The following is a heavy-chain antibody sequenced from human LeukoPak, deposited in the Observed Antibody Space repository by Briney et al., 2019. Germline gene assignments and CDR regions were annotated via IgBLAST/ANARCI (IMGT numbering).Heavy chain of an antibody. CDR2: IKQDGSEK. Sequence: GGSLRLSCAASGFTFSSYWMSWVRQAPGKGLEWVANIKQDGSEKYYVDSVKGRFTISRDNAKNSLYLQMNSLRAEDTAVYYCARRVVTAIRYFQHWGQGTLVTVSS. CDR1: GFTFSSYW. CDR3: ARRVVTAIRYFQH. D-gene: IGHD2-21*02. J-gene: IGHJ1*01. V-gene: IGHV3-7*01.